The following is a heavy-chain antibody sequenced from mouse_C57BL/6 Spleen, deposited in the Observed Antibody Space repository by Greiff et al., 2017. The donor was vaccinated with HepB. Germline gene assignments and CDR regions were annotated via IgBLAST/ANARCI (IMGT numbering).Heavy chain of an antibody. CDR1: GYTFTTYP. D-gene: IGHD3-2*02. CDR2: FHPYNDDT. J-gene: IGHJ3*01. Sequence: VQLQESGAELVKPGASVKMSCKASGYTFTTYPIEWMKQNHGKSLEWIGNFHPYNDDTKYNEKFKGKATLTVEKSSSTVYLELSRLTSDDSAVYYCARRAQARKAWFAYWGQGTLVTVSA. V-gene: IGHV1-47*01. CDR3: ARRAQARKAWFAY.